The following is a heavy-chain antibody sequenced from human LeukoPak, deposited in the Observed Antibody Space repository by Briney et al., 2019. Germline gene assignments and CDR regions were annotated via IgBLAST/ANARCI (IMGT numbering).Heavy chain of an antibody. Sequence: SETLSLTCTVSGGSISSYYWSWIRQPPGKGLEWIGYIYYSGSTNYNPSLKSRVTISVDTSKNQFSLKLSSVTAADTAVYYCARFVPYCSSTSCYTNYYYYGMDAWGQGTTVTVSS. CDR1: GGSISSYY. CDR3: ARFVPYCSSTSCYTNYYYYGMDA. V-gene: IGHV4-59*01. CDR2: IYYSGST. J-gene: IGHJ6*02. D-gene: IGHD2-2*02.